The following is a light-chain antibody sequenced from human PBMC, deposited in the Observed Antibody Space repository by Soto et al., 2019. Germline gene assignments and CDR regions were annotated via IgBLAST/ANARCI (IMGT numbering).Light chain of an antibody. Sequence: DIQMTQSPSTLSASVGDRVTITCRASQSISSWLAWYQQKPGKAPKLLIYDASSLESGVPSGFSGSGSGTDFTLTISRLEPEDFAVYYCQQYGSSPPTFGQGTRLEIK. CDR2: DAS. J-gene: IGKJ5*01. CDR1: QSISSW. V-gene: IGKV1-5*01. CDR3: QQYGSSPPT.